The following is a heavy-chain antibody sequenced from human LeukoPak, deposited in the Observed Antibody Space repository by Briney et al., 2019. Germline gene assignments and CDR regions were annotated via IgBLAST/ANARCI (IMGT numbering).Heavy chain of an antibody. CDR1: GFSFNESY. Sequence: GGSLRLSCAASGFSFNESYMTWIRQAPGKGLEWVAYISGRSYSMYYADSVKGRFNISRVNSLNSLFLHMSSLRVDDTAVYYCVRGKRRFDYWGQGTLVTVSS. J-gene: IGHJ4*02. V-gene: IGHV3-11*01. CDR2: ISGRSYSM. CDR3: VRGKRRFDY.